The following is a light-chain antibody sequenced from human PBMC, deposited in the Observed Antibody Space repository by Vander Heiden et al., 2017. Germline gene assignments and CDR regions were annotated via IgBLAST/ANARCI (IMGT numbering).Light chain of an antibody. Sequence: QSALTQPASVSGSPGQSITISCTGTSSDVGSYNLVSWYQQHPGKAPKFMIYEVSKRPSGVSNRFSGSKSGNTASLTISGLQAEDEADYYSCSYAGSWTPYVFGTGTKVLVL. CDR2: EVS. CDR1: SSDVGSYNL. J-gene: IGLJ1*01. CDR3: CSYAGSWTPYV. V-gene: IGLV2-23*02.